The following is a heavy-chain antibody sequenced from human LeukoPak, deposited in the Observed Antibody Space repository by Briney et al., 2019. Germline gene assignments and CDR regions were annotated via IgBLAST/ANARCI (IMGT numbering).Heavy chain of an antibody. CDR3: ARGAAASPGWFDP. CDR1: GGTFSSYA. Sequence: PGASVKVSCKASGGTFSSYAISWVRQAPGQGLEWMGGIIPIFGTASYAQKFQGRVTITTDESTSTAYMELSSLRSEDTAVYYCARGAAASPGWFDPWGQGTLVTVSS. J-gene: IGHJ5*02. D-gene: IGHD6-13*01. CDR2: IIPIFGTA. V-gene: IGHV1-69*05.